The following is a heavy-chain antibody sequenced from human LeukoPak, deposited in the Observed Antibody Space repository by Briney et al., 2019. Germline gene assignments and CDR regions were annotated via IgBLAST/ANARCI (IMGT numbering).Heavy chain of an antibody. CDR1: GFTFSSYD. V-gene: IGHV3-48*03. CDR2: INSGGSTE. D-gene: IGHD6-13*01. J-gene: IGHJ4*02. Sequence: GGSLRLSCAASGFTFSSYDMNWVRQAPGKGLEWVSYINSGGSTEYYADSVEGRFTISRDNAKNSLYLQMNSLRAEDTAVYYCARGDPYSSSWINFDYWGQGTLVTVSS. CDR3: ARGDPYSSSWINFDY.